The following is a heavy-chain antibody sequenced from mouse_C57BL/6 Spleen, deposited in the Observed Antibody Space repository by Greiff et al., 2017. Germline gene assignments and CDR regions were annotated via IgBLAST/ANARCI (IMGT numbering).Heavy chain of an antibody. Sequence: VQLQQSGAELVRPGASVTLSCKASGYTFTDYEMHWVPQTPVHGLEWLGAIDPETGGNAYNQQFKGKAILTADHSSSTAYMELRNLTSEDSAVYYCTRGECYYAMDYGGQGTSGTVSS. CDR2: IDPETGGN. CDR1: GYTFTDYE. CDR3: TRGECYYAMDY. V-gene: IGHV1-15*01. J-gene: IGHJ4*01.